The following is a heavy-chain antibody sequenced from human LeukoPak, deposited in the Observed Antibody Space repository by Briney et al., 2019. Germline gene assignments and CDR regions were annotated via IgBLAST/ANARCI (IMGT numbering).Heavy chain of an antibody. CDR3: ARLDYGGSESNFDY. D-gene: IGHD4-23*01. J-gene: IGHJ4*02. V-gene: IGHV4-39*07. CDR2: INHSGST. Sequence: SETLSLTCSVSGGTISTSLYYWSWIRQPPGKGLEWIGEINHSGSTNYNPSLKSRVTISVDTSKNQFSLKLSSVTAADTAVYYCARLDYGGSESNFDYWGQGTLVTVSS. CDR1: GGTISTSLYY.